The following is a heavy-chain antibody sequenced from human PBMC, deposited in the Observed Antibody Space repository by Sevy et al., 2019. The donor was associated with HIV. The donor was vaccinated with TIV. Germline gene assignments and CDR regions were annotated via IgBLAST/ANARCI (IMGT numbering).Heavy chain of an antibody. CDR2: LSFGCGEI. D-gene: IGHD2-8*01. V-gene: IGHV3-23*01. Sequence: GGSLRLSCAASGFTFSKYSMSWVRQPPGKGLEWVSTLSFGCGEINYADSVKGRFTIPRDNSKGSVYLQMNNLRPEDTAVYYCARGGCTNPHDYWARETLVTVSS. CDR3: ARGGCTNPHDY. CDR1: GFTFSKYS. J-gene: IGHJ4*02.